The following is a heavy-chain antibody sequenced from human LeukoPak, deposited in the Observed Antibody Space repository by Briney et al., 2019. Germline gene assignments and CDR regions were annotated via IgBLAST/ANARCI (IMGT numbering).Heavy chain of an antibody. CDR2: IYYSGST. CDR1: GGSVSSGSYY. V-gene: IGHV4-61*01. J-gene: IGHJ6*04. CDR3: ARDEGKRVAGTRSYYYYGMDV. Sequence: SGTLSLTCTVSGGSVSSGSYYWSWIRQPPGKGLEWIGYIYYSGSTNYNPSLKSRVTISVDTSKNQFSLKLSSVTAADTAVYYCARDEGKRVAGTRSYYYYGMDVWGKGTTVTVSS. D-gene: IGHD6-19*01.